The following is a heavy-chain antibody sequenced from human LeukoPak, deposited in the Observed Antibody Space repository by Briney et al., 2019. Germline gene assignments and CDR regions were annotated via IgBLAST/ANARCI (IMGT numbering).Heavy chain of an antibody. J-gene: IGHJ6*02. V-gene: IGHV4-4*07. D-gene: IGHD6-13*01. CDR3: ARDMEIAAAGSPTYYYYGMDV. CDR2: IYTSGST. Sequence: SETLSLTCTVSGGSISSYYWSWIRQPAGKGLEWIGRIYTSGSTNYNPPLKSRVTMSVETSKNQFSLELSSVTAADTAVYYCARDMEIAAAGSPTYYYYGMDVWGQGTTVTVSS. CDR1: GGSISSYY.